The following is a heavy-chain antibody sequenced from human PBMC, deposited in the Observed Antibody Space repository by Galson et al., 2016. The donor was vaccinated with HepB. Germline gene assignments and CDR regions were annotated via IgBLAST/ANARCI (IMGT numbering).Heavy chain of an antibody. CDR3: ASRPTDHWLAPYDD. V-gene: IGHV3-74*01. CDR1: GFTFSNYW. D-gene: IGHD6-19*01. Sequence: SLRLSCAASGFTFSNYWMHWVRQAPGKGLVWVSHITIDGSTTTYADSVKGRFTISRDNAKNTLYLQMNSLRAEDTAVYYCASRPTDHWLAPYDDWGQGSLVTVSS. CDR2: ITIDGSTT. J-gene: IGHJ4*02.